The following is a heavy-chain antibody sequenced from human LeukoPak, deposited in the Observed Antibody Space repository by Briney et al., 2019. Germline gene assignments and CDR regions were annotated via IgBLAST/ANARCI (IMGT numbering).Heavy chain of an antibody. D-gene: IGHD5-18*01. Sequence: GGFLRLSCAASGFTFSSYAMHWVRQAPGKGLEYVSAISSNGGSTYYANSVKGRFTISRDNSKNTLYLQMNSLRAEDTAVYYCAIGYSYGYVAAAGGFDYWGQGTLVTVSS. CDR1: GFTFSSYA. CDR2: ISSNGGST. J-gene: IGHJ4*02. V-gene: IGHV3-64*01. CDR3: AIGYSYGYVAAAGGFDY.